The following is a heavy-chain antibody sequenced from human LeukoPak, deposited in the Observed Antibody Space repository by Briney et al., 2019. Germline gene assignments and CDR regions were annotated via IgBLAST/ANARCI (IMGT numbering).Heavy chain of an antibody. V-gene: IGHV1-2*02. Sequence: ASVKVSCKASGYTFTGYYMHWVRQAPGQGLEWMGWINSNSGGTNYAQKFQGRVTMTRDTSISTAYMELSRLRSDDTAVYYCARARHRGSYYFDYWGQGTLATVSS. CDR2: INSNSGGT. D-gene: IGHD1-26*01. CDR1: GYTFTGYY. J-gene: IGHJ4*02. CDR3: ARARHRGSYYFDY.